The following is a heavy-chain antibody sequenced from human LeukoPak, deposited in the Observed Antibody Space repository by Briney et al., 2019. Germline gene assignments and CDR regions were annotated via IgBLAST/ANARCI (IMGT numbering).Heavy chain of an antibody. Sequence: GGSLRLSCAASGFTFSSYWMHWVRQAPGKGLVWVSRINSDGSSTSYADSVKGRFTISRDNAKNSLYLQMNSLRAEDTAVYYCARDVATISNWFDPWGQGTLVTVSP. CDR1: GFTFSSYW. V-gene: IGHV3-74*01. D-gene: IGHD5-24*01. J-gene: IGHJ5*02. CDR3: ARDVATISNWFDP. CDR2: INSDGSST.